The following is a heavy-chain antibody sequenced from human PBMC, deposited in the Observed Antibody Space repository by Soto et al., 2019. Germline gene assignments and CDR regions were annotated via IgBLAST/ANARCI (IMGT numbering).Heavy chain of an antibody. J-gene: IGHJ6*03. CDR2: IKQDGSEK. D-gene: IGHD3-16*01. Sequence: GGSLRLSCAASGFTFSSYWMSWVRQAPGKGLEWVANIKQDGSEKYYVDSVKGQFTISRDNAKNSLYLQMNSLRAEDTAVYYCARDRGRGDYYYMDVWGKGTTVTVSS. V-gene: IGHV3-7*01. CDR1: GFTFSSYW. CDR3: ARDRGRGDYYYMDV.